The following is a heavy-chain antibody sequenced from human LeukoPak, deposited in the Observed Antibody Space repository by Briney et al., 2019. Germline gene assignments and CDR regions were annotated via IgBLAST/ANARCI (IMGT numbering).Heavy chain of an antibody. V-gene: IGHV3-23*01. CDR3: AKTINTMVRGIYAFDI. D-gene: IGHD3-10*01. J-gene: IGHJ3*02. CDR2: ISSSGGST. Sequence: GGSLRLSCAASGFTFSSYAMSWVRQAPGKGLEWVSVISSSGGSTYYADSVKGRFTISRDNSKNTLYLQMNSLRAEDTAVYYCAKTINTMVRGIYAFDIWGQGTKVTVSS. CDR1: GFTFSSYA.